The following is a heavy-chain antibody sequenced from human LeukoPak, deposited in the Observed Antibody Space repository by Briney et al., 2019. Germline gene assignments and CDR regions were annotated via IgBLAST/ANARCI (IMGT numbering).Heavy chain of an antibody. CDR3: ARDPTTVTKGFDI. J-gene: IGHJ3*02. D-gene: IGHD4-17*01. CDR2: ISYSGST. CDR1: GGSISSHY. V-gene: IGHV4-59*11. Sequence: PSETLTLSCTVSGGSISSHYWTWIRQSPGKGPEWIGYISYSGSTNYNPSLKSRVTLSVDTSKNQFSLKLSSVTAADTAVYYCARDPTTVTKGFDIWGQGTMVTVSS.